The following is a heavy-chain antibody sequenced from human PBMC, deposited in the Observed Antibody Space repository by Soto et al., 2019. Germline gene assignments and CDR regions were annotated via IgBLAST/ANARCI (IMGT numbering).Heavy chain of an antibody. V-gene: IGHV4-34*01. CDR3: ARVVVTQSVSVLDYDFWSGYQNSDYFDY. CDR1: GGSFSGYY. CDR2: INHSGST. Sequence: QVQLQQWGAGLLKPSETLSLTCAVYGGSFSGYYWSWIRQPPGKEREWIGEINHSGSTNYNPSLKSRVTRSVDTSKNQFCLKLSSVTAADTAVYYGARVVVTQSVSVLDYDFWSGYQNSDYFDYWGQGTLVTVSS. J-gene: IGHJ4*02. D-gene: IGHD3-3*01.